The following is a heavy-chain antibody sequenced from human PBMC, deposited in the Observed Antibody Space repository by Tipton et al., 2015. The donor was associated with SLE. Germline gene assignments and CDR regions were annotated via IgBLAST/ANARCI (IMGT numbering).Heavy chain of an antibody. J-gene: IGHJ4*02. D-gene: IGHD3-10*01. Sequence: TLSLTCTVSGGSISSYYWSWIRQPPGKGLEWIGYIYYSGSTNYNPSLKSRVTISVDTSKNQFSLKLSFVTAADTAVYYCARGHRVRGDPYFDYWGQGTLVTVSS. CDR1: GGSISSYY. CDR3: ARGHRVRGDPYFDY. CDR2: IYYSGST. V-gene: IGHV4-59*01.